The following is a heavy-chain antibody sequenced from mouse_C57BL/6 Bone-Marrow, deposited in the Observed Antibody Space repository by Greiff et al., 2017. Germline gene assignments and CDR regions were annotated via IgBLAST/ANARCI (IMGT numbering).Heavy chain of an antibody. CDR2: IWSGGST. Sequence: VQLQQSGPGLVQPSQSLSITCTVSGFSLTSYGVHWVRQSPGKGLEWLGVIWSGGSTDYNAAFISRLSISKDNSKSQVFFKMNSLQADDTAIYYCARKRGSGWYFDVWGTGTTVTVSS. CDR3: ARKRGSGWYFDV. D-gene: IGHD1-3*01. V-gene: IGHV2-2*01. J-gene: IGHJ1*03. CDR1: GFSLTSYG.